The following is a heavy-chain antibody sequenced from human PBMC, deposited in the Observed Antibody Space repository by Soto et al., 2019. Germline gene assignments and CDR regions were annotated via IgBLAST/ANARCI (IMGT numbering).Heavy chain of an antibody. D-gene: IGHD1-26*01. J-gene: IGHJ5*02. CDR3: ATQEVGGSYVYTFDP. V-gene: IGHV4-30-2*03. Sequence: SATLSLTCAVSGGSISSGGYSWSWIRQPPGKGLEWIGYIYHSGSTYYNPSLKSRVTISVDTSKNQFSLKLSSVTAAYTAVYYCATQEVGGSYVYTFDPWGQGTLVTVSS. CDR2: IYHSGST. CDR1: GGSISSGGYS.